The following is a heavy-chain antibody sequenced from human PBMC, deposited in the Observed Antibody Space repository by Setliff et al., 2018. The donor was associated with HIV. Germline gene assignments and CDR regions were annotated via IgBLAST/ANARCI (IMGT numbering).Heavy chain of an antibody. CDR2: IYTSGTT. CDR1: GGPLDSRNW. V-gene: IGHV4-4*02. Sequence: PSETLSLTCAVSGGPLDSRNWWSWVRQPPGKGLEWIGRIYTSGTTNYNPSLKSRVTISMDTSKSQFSLRLTSVTAADTAVYYCAGQDIGAVPALGAFDIWGQGTMVTVS. CDR3: AGQDIGAVPALGAFDI. J-gene: IGHJ3*02. D-gene: IGHD2-2*01.